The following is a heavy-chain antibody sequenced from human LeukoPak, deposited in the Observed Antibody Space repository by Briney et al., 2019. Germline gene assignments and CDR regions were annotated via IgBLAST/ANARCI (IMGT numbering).Heavy chain of an antibody. J-gene: IGHJ4*02. CDR2: INPNSGGT. CDR3: AREAYSSGWYYLDY. D-gene: IGHD6-19*01. V-gene: IGHV1-2*02. Sequence: ASVKVSCKASGYTFTGYYMHWVRQAPGQGLEWMGWINPNSGGTNYAQKFQGRVTMTRDTSISTAYMELRSLRSDDTAVYYCAREAYSSGWYYLDYWGQGTLVTVSS. CDR1: GYTFTGYY.